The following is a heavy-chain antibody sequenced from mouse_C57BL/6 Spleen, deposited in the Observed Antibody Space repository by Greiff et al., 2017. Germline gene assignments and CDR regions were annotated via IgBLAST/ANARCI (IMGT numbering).Heavy chain of an antibody. V-gene: IGHV1-53*01. CDR2: INPSNGGT. J-gene: IGHJ3*01. Sequence: QVQLQQPGTELVKPGASGYTFTSYWMHWVKQRPGQGLEWIGNINPSNGGTNYNEKFKSKATLTVDKSSSTAYMQLSSLTSEDSAVYYCARRDDGYSSWFACWGQGTLVTVSA. CDR3: ARRDDGYSSWFAC. D-gene: IGHD2-3*01. CDR1: GYTFTSYW.